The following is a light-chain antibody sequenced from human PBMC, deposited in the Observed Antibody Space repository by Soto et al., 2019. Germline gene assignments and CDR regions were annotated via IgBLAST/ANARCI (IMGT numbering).Light chain of an antibody. CDR1: QDTSNY. V-gene: IGKV1-33*01. Sequence: DIQMTQSPSSLSASVGDRVTITCQASQDTSNYLNWYQQKPGKAPKLLIYDASNLETGVPSRFSGSGSGTDFTFTISSLQPEDIATYYCQQYDNLPRFAPGTKVDIK. J-gene: IGKJ3*01. CDR3: QQYDNLPR. CDR2: DAS.